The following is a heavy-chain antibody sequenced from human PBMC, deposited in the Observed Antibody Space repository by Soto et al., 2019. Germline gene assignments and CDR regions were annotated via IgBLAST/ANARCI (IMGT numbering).Heavy chain of an antibody. D-gene: IGHD3-3*01. CDR1: GFTFSSYA. V-gene: IGHV3-23*01. CDR2: ISGSGGST. J-gene: IGHJ5*02. CDR3: AKGAHGAHYSTMGTST. Sequence: GGSLRLSCAASGFTFSSYAMSWVRQAPGKGLEWVSAISGSGGSTYYADSVKGRFTISRDNSKNTLYLQMNSLRAEDTAVYYCAKGAHGAHYSTMGTSTWGQGTLVTVSS.